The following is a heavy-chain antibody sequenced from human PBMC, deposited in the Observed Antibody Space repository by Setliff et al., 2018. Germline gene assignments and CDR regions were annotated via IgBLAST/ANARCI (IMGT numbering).Heavy chain of an antibody. Sequence: SVKVSCKASGGTFSSYAISWVRQAPGQGLEWMGGIIPIFGTANYAQKFQGRVTITTDESTSTAYMELSSLRSEDTAVYYCARGGLVEQWLVANGAFDIWGQGTMVTVSS. V-gene: IGHV1-69*05. D-gene: IGHD6-19*01. CDR2: IIPIFGTA. CDR3: ARGGLVEQWLVANGAFDI. J-gene: IGHJ3*02. CDR1: GGTFSSYA.